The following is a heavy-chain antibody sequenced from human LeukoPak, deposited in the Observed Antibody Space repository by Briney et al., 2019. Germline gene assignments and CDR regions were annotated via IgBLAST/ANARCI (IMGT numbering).Heavy chain of an antibody. D-gene: IGHD2-2*01. CDR3: ARVAPAPYCSSTSCPGDWFDP. Sequence: GGSLRLSCAASGFTFSSYSMNWVRQAPGKGLEWVSYISSSSSTIYYADSVKGRFTITRDNAKNTLYLQMNSLRAEDTAVYYCARVAPAPYCSSTSCPGDWFDPWGQGTLVTVSS. CDR1: GFTFSSYS. V-gene: IGHV3-48*01. J-gene: IGHJ5*02. CDR2: ISSSSSTI.